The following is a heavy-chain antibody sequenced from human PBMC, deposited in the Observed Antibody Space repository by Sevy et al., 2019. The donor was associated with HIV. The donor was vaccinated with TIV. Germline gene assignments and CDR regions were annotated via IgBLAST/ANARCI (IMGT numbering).Heavy chain of an antibody. CDR3: ARGAGSGTYYSGDFDY. D-gene: IGHD3-10*01. Sequence: GGSLRLSCAASGFSFSSYAMSWVRQAPGKGLEWVSGISGSGITTYYADSVKGRFTISRDNSKNTMHLQMKSLRAEDTAVYYCARGAGSGTYYSGDFDYWGQRTLVTVSS. CDR1: GFSFSSYA. V-gene: IGHV3-23*01. CDR2: ISGSGITT. J-gene: IGHJ4*02.